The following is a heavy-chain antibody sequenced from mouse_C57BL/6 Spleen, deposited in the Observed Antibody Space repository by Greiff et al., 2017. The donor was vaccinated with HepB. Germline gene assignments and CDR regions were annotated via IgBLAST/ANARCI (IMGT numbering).Heavy chain of an antibody. D-gene: IGHD2-5*01. V-gene: IGHV5-16*01. Sequence: EVQRVESEGGLVQPGSSMKLSCTASGFTFSDYYMAWVRQVPEKGLEWVANINYDGSSTYYLDSLKSRFIISRDNAKNILYLQMSSLKSEDTATYYCARDENSNYGWYFDVWGTGTTVTVSS. CDR1: GFTFSDYY. CDR2: INYDGSST. CDR3: ARDENSNYGWYFDV. J-gene: IGHJ1*03.